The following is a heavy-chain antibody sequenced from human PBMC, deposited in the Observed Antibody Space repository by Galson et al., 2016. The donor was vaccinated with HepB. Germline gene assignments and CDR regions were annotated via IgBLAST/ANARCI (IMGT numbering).Heavy chain of an antibody. D-gene: IGHD6-13*01. CDR2: IKQDGSEK. CDR1: GFTFSTYW. V-gene: IGHV3-7*02. J-gene: IGHJ4*02. Sequence: SLRLSCAASGFTFSTYWMSWVRQAPGKGLEWVANIKQDGSEKYYVDSVKGRFTISRDNAKNSLYLQMNSLRAEDTAIYYCVSRRHIAADGVDWGQGILVTVS. CDR3: VSRRHIAADGVD.